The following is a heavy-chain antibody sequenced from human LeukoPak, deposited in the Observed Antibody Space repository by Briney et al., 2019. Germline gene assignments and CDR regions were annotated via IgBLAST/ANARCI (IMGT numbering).Heavy chain of an antibody. V-gene: IGHV3-7*04. Sequence: PGGSLRLSCAASGFTFSTYWMNWVSQAPGKGLEWVANIKQDETEKYYVDSVKGRFTISRDNAKKSLYLQMNSLRAEDTAVYYCARGQVTAVTGLAAFDIWGQGTMVIVSS. CDR3: ARGQVTAVTGLAAFDI. D-gene: IGHD4-17*01. J-gene: IGHJ3*02. CDR1: GFTFSTYW. CDR2: IKQDETEK.